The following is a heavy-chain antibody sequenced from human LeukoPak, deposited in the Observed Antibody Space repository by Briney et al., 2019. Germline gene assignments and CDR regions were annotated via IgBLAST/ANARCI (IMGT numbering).Heavy chain of an antibody. V-gene: IGHV1-18*01. D-gene: IGHD3-10*01. J-gene: IGHJ4*02. CDR3: VRDSDHAPDY. CDR1: GYIFTNYG. Sequence: ASVKVSCKTSGYIFTNYGVSWVRKPPGQGLEWMGWINVYNGHTIYAQEFQGRVTLTTDTSTSTAHMDLRSLRSDDTAVYYCVRDSDHAPDYWGQGTLVTVSS. CDR2: INVYNGHT.